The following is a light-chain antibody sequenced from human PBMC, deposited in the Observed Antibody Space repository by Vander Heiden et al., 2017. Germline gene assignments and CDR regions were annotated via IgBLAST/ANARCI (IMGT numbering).Light chain of an antibody. Sequence: DSVMTQSPDSFAGSLVERATINCKSSQSVLYSSNNKNYLAWYQQKPGQPPKLLIYWASTRESGVPDRFSGSGSGTDFTLAISSLQAEDVAVYYCQQYYSTPYTFGQGTKLEIK. V-gene: IGKV4-1*01. J-gene: IGKJ2*01. CDR1: QSVLYSSNNKNY. CDR3: QQYYSTPYT. CDR2: WAS.